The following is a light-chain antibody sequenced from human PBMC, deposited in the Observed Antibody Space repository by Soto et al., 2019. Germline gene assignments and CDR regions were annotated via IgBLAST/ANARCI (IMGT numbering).Light chain of an antibody. CDR3: QHYNSYSEA. V-gene: IGKV1-5*01. CDR2: DAS. Sequence: DIQMTQSPSTLSATAGYRFTITCRASQSISSWLAWYQHKPVKAPKLLIYDASNLDSGVPSRFSGSGSGTEFTLTISSLQPDDFATYYCQHYNSYSEAFGQGTTGDIK. J-gene: IGKJ1*01. CDR1: QSISSW.